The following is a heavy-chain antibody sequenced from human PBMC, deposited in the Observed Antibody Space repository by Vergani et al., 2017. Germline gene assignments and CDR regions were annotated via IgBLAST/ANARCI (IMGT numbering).Heavy chain of an antibody. CDR2: IHPADSDT. Sequence: EVQLVQSGAEVKKPGESLKISCQISRYSFTNYWIGWVRQMPGKGLEWMGIIHPADSDTRYSPSFQGQVTISVDKSISTAYLQRSSLRASDSAMYYCARLYGRDSSGSKYFDYWGEGTLVTDSS. CDR3: ARLYGRDSSGSKYFDY. D-gene: IGHD3-22*01. J-gene: IGHJ4*02. CDR1: RYSFTNYW. V-gene: IGHV5-51*01.